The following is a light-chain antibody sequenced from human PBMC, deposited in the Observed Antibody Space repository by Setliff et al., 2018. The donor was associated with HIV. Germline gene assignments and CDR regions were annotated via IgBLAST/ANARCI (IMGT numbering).Light chain of an antibody. CDR3: QSYGSSLSGSYV. V-gene: IGLV1-40*01. CDR2: GNV. J-gene: IGLJ1*01. CDR1: SSNIGAGYD. Sequence: QSVLTQPPSVSGAPGQRVTISCTGSSSNIGAGYDVHWYQQLPGTAPKLLIYGNVNRPSGVPDRFSGSKSGTSASLAITGLQADDEADYYCQSYGSSLSGSYVFGTGTKVTV.